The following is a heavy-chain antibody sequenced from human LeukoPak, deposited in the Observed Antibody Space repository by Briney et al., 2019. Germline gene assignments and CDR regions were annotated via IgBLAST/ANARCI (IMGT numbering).Heavy chain of an antibody. J-gene: IGHJ6*02. V-gene: IGHV4-38-2*02. CDR2: VYHSGNT. D-gene: IGHD4-17*01. Sequence: SETLSLTCTVSGYSMGRAYYWSWIRQPPGEGLEYIASVYHSGNTYYNPSLKSRITISKDTSKNQFSLQLTSVTAADTAVYYCARSKGDYVDYYGLDVWGQGITVTVSS. CDR3: ARSKGDYVDYYGLDV. CDR1: GYSMGRAYY.